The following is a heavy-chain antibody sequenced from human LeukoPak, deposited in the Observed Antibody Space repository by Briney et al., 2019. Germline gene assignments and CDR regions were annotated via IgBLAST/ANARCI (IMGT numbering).Heavy chain of an antibody. D-gene: IGHD4-11*01. V-gene: IGHV4-39*01. CDR1: GGSISSSSYY. Sequence: SETLSLTCTVSGGSISSSSYYWGWIRQPPGKGLEWIGSIYYSGSTYYNPSLKSRVTISVDTSKNQFSLKLSSVTAADTAVYYCARLDYTDRGGKYWGQGTLVTVSS. CDR2: IYYSGST. CDR3: ARLDYTDRGGKY. J-gene: IGHJ4*02.